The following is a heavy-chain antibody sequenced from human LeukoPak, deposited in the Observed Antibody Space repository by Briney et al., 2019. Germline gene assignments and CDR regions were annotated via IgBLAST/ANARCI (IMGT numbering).Heavy chain of an antibody. CDR3: ARVHCIGHSCYVDY. CDR2: IYISGST. CDR1: GASIRSHY. J-gene: IGHJ4*02. D-gene: IGHD2-15*01. V-gene: IGHV4-4*07. Sequence: SETLSLTCSVSGASIRSHYWSWIRQPAGKGLEWIGHIYISGSTNYTPSLKSRVTNSVDTSKNQFSLKLSSLTAADTAVYYCARVHCIGHSCYVDYWGQGALVTVSS.